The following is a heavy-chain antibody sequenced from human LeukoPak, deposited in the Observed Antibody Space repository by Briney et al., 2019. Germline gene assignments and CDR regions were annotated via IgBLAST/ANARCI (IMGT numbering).Heavy chain of an antibody. CDR3: ARAYSSGWYGSTDY. J-gene: IGHJ4*02. CDR1: GYTFIDYY. Sequence: ASVTVSCKASGYTFIDYYMHWVRQAPGQGLEWMGWIDPKSGGTSYAQKFQDRVAMIRDTSISTAYMELTRLRSGDTAVYYCARAYSSGWYGSTDYWGQGTLVTVSS. CDR2: IDPKSGGT. D-gene: IGHD6-19*01. V-gene: IGHV1-2*02.